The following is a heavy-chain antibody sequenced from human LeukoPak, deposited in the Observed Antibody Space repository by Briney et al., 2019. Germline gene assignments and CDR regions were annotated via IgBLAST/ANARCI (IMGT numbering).Heavy chain of an antibody. Sequence: PGGSLRLSCAASGFTFSSYAMSWVRQAPGKGLVWVSRIRGDGTDPIYADSVKGRFTISRDNAKNTLYLQMNSLRAEDAAVYYCARDTYYAPFDPWSQGTLVIVSS. J-gene: IGHJ5*02. CDR2: IRGDGTDP. V-gene: IGHV3-74*01. CDR1: GFTFSSYA. D-gene: IGHD2/OR15-2a*01. CDR3: ARDTYYAPFDP.